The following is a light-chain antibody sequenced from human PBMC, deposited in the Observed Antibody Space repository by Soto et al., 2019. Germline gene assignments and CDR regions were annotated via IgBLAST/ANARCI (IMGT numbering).Light chain of an antibody. J-gene: IGLJ1*01. CDR2: STS. Sequence: QSVRTQPPSASGTPGQIVAISCSGSSSNIGSNTVTWYQQLPGTAPKLLIYSTSQRSSGVPGRFSGSKSGASASLSISGLQSEDEADYYCAAWDDRLDVDVFGTGTKVTVL. CDR1: SSNIGSNT. V-gene: IGLV1-44*01. CDR3: AAWDDRLDVDV.